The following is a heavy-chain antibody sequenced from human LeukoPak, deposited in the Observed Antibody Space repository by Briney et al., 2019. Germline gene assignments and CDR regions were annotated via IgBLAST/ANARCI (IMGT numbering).Heavy chain of an antibody. V-gene: IGHV3-23*01. CDR1: GFTFSSYA. CDR2: ISGSGGST. CDR3: AKDYYGSGSYEVASY. D-gene: IGHD3-10*01. Sequence: GGSLRLSCAASGFTFSSYAMSWVRQAPWKGLEWVSAISGSGGSTYYADSVKGRFTISRDNSKNTLYLQMNSLRAEDTAVYYCAKDYYGSGSYEVASYWGQGTLVTVSS. J-gene: IGHJ4*02.